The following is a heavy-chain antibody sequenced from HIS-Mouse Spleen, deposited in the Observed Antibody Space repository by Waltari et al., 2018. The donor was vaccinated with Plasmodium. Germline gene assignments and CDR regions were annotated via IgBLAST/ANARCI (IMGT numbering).Heavy chain of an antibody. J-gene: IGHJ2*01. D-gene: IGHD6-13*01. V-gene: IGHV3-7*01. CDR3: ASSWYWYFDL. CDR1: VVAVSSYW. Sequence: EVQLVESGGGLVQPGGSLRRSSAESVVAVSSYWMKWVRQAPGKGLELVANIKKDVSEKSYVDSVKGRFTIPRDNAKNSLYLQMNSLRAEDTAVYYCASSWYWYFDLWGRGTLVTVSS. CDR2: IKKDVSEK.